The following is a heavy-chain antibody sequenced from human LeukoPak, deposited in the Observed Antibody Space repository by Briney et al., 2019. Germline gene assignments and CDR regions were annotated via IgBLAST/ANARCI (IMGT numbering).Heavy chain of an antibody. J-gene: IGHJ4*01. CDR3: ARAPGTTFDY. CDR2: INHSWST. D-gene: IGHD4-17*01. V-gene: IGHV4-4*08. CDR1: GGSISSYY. Sequence: NPSETLSLTCTVSGGSISSYYWSWIRQSPGKGLEWIVSINHSWSTYYNPSLKSRVTISVDTSKNQFSLKLTSVTAADTAVYYCARAPGTTFDYWGHGNMVTVSS.